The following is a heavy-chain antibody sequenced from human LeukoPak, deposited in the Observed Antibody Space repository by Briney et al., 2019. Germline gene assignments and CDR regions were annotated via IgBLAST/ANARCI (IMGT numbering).Heavy chain of an antibody. CDR3: ARLGSIAAAGTPDY. D-gene: IGHD6-13*01. Sequence: GGSLRLSCAASGFTFSDYYMSWFRQAPGKGLEWVSYISSSSSHTTYADSVKGRFTISRDNARNSLSLQVNSLRADDTAVYYCARLGSIAAAGTPDYWGQGTLVIVSS. J-gene: IGHJ4*02. CDR1: GFTFSDYY. V-gene: IGHV3-11*06. CDR2: ISSSSSHT.